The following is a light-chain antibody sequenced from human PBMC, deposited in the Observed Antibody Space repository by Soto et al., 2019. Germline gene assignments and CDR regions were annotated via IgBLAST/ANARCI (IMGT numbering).Light chain of an antibody. J-gene: IGKJ5*01. CDR1: QSISNY. V-gene: IGKV1-17*01. CDR2: AAS. Sequence: DIQMTQSPSSLSASVGDRVTITCRASQSISNYLNWYQQKPGKAPKLLIYAASSLQSGVPSRFSGSGSGTEFTLTISSLQPEDFATYYCQQRNSYPITFGQGTRLEIK. CDR3: QQRNSYPIT.